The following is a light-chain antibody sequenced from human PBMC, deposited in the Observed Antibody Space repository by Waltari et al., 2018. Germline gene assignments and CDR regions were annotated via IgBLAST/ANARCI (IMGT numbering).Light chain of an antibody. CDR2: GAS. Sequence: QMTQSPPSLSASLGDRVTITCRASQDVGAYLAWYHQKPGRVPNLLIYGASTLQSGVPSRFSGSRSGTDFTLTIISLQPEDVGTYYCQNYDDAPLTFGPGTKVDSK. CDR3: QNYDDAPLT. V-gene: IGKV1-27*01. J-gene: IGKJ3*01. CDR1: QDVGAY.